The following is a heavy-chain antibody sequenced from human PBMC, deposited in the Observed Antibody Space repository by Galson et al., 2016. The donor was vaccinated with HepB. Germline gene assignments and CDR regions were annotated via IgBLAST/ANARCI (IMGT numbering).Heavy chain of an antibody. J-gene: IGHJ4*02. CDR1: GFTFSSHG. CDR2: ISFDGRNK. D-gene: IGHD6-19*01. Sequence: SLRLSCAAPGFTFSSHGMHWVRQAPGKAMEWVALISFDGRNKYYADYVKGRFTVSRDNAKNTLYLQISSLRAEDTAFYYCTNSEFRIGCFLYHGGQGTQVTFSS. CDR3: TNSEFRIGCFLYH. V-gene: IGHV3-33*06.